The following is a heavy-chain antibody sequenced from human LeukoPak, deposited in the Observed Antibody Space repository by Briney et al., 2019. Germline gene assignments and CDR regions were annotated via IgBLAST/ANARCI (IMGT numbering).Heavy chain of an antibody. V-gene: IGHV4-39*01. CDR2: IYYSGST. CDR1: GGSISSSSYY. Sequence: NPSETLSLTCTVSGGSISSSSYYWGWIRQPPGKGLEWIGSIYYSGSTYYNSSLKSRATISVDTSKNQFSLKLSSVTAADTAVYYCARLSAATYDYWGQGTLVTVSS. CDR3: ARLSAATYDY. J-gene: IGHJ4*02. D-gene: IGHD1-26*01.